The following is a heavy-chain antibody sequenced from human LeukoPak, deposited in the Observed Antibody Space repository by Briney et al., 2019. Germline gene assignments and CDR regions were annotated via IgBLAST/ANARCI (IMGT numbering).Heavy chain of an antibody. Sequence: GGSLRPSCAASGFTSTSYGMHWVRQAPGKGLEWVAVIWYDGSNKYYADSVKGRFTISRDNSKNTLYLQMNSLRAEDTAVYYCARWRSMVRGVNGFDAFDIWGQGTMVTVSS. J-gene: IGHJ3*02. V-gene: IGHV3-33*01. CDR1: GFTSTSYG. CDR3: ARWRSMVRGVNGFDAFDI. D-gene: IGHD3-10*01. CDR2: IWYDGSNK.